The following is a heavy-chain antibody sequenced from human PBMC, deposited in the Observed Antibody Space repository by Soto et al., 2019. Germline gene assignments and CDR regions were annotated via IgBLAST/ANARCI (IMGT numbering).Heavy chain of an antibody. D-gene: IGHD3-3*01. J-gene: IGHJ3*02. CDR1: GGSISSSSYY. CDR3: ARHQTYDFWSLPAFDI. CDR2: IYYSGST. Sequence: QLQLQESGPGLVKPSETLSLTCTVSGGSISSSSYYWGWIRQPPGKGLEWIGSIYYSGSTYYNPALKSRVTISVDTSKNQFSLKLSSVTAADTAVYYCARHQTYDFWSLPAFDIWGQGTMVTVSS. V-gene: IGHV4-39*01.